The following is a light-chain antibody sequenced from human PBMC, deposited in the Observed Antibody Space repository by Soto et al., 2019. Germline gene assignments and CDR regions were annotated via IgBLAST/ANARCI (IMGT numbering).Light chain of an antibody. CDR2: EVS. J-gene: IGLJ1*01. V-gene: IGLV2-8*01. Sequence: QSALTQPPSASGSPGQSVTISCTGTSSDVGGYNYVSWYQQHPGKAPKLMIYEVSKRPSGVPDRFSGSKSGNTASLTVSGLQAEDEADYFCSAWDDSLSGSVFGTGTKVTVL. CDR1: SSDVGGYNY. CDR3: SAWDDSLSGSV.